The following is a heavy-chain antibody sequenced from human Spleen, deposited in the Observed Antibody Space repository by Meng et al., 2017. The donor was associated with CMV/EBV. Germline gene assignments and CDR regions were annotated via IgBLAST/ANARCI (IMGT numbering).Heavy chain of an antibody. D-gene: IGHD3-16*01. CDR3: ARVRGLGKWFDP. J-gene: IGHJ5*02. CDR2: INPRRGGT. CDR1: GYTFTDYY. V-gene: IGHV1-2*02. Sequence: CKTSGYTFTDYYIFWVRQAPGQGLEWMGWINPRRGGTSYAQNFQGRATMTRDTSISTAYMELSRLTSADTAIYYCARVRGLGKWFDPWGQGSLVTVSS.